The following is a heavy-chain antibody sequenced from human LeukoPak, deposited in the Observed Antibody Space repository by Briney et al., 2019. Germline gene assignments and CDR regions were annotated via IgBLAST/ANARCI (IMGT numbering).Heavy chain of an antibody. CDR2: IKSKTDGGTT. V-gene: IGHV3-15*01. Sequence: GGSLRLSCAASGFTFSNAWMSWVRQAPGKGLEWVGRIKSKTDGGTTDYAAPVKGRFTISRDDSKKTLYLQMNSLKTEDTAVYYCTIQVGATTFDYWGQGTLVTVPS. D-gene: IGHD1-26*01. J-gene: IGHJ4*02. CDR1: GFTFSNAW. CDR3: TIQVGATTFDY.